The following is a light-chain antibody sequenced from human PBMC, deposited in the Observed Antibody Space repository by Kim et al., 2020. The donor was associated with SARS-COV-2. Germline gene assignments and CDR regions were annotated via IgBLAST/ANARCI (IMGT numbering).Light chain of an antibody. V-gene: IGLV2-11*01. CDR1: GSDVGGYNY. CDR2: DVS. Sequence: GQSVTISCTGTGSDVGGYNYVSWYQQHLGKAPKLMIYDVSKRPSGVPDRFSGSKSGNTASLTISGLQGEDEADYYCCSYAGSYTEVFGGGTQLTVL. CDR3: CSYAGSYTEV. J-gene: IGLJ2*01.